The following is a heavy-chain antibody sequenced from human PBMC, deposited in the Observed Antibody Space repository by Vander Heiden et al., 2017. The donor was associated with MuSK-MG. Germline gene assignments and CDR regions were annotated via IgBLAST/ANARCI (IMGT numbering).Heavy chain of an antibody. CDR3: TTAGWLRAFDI. D-gene: IGHD5-18*01. Sequence: EVKLVESGGGLVKPGGSLRLSCAAPGCTFGNAWMSWVRQAPGKGLEWVGSIKSNTDGGTTDYAAPVKARFTISRDDSKNTLYLQMNSLKTEDTAVYYCTTAGWLRAFDIWGQGTMVTVSS. CDR2: IKSNTDGGTT. V-gene: IGHV3-15*01. CDR1: GCTFGNAW. J-gene: IGHJ3*02.